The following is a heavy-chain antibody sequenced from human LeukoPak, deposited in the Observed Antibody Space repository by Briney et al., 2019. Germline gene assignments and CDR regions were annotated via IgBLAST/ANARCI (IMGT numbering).Heavy chain of an antibody. V-gene: IGHV3-30*18. Sequence: GRSLRLSCAASGFTFSSSVMHWVRQAPGKGLEWVAVISHDGSNTDYTDSVKGRFTVSRDNSKNTLYLQMNSLRAEDTAVYYCAKEMKPWMHFDYWGQGTLVTVSS. CDR2: ISHDGSNT. J-gene: IGHJ4*02. D-gene: IGHD5-12*01. CDR1: GFTFSSSV. CDR3: AKEMKPWMHFDY.